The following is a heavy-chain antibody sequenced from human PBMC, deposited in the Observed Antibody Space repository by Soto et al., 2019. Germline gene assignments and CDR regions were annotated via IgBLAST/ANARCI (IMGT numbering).Heavy chain of an antibody. D-gene: IGHD3-16*02. CDR2: ISYDGSNK. CDR1: GFTFSSHG. CDR3: AKGGLSRRFYYYYGMDV. V-gene: IGHV3-30*18. J-gene: IGHJ6*02. Sequence: SLRLSCAASGFTFSSHGMHWVRQAPGKGLEWVAVISYDGSNKYYADSVKGRFTISGDNSKNTLYLQMNSLRAEDTAVYYCAKGGLSRRFYYYYGMDVWGQGT.